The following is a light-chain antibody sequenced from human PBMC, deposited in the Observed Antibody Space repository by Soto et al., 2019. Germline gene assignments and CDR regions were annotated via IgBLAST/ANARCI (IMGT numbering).Light chain of an antibody. CDR3: QQFVNSPYMYI. V-gene: IGKV3-20*01. CDR2: GAS. CDR1: QDVGTNY. Sequence: EIVLTQSPGTLSLSPGEGATLSCRSSQDVGTNYLAWYQKKPGQAPRLLIFGASSRASGVPSRISGSGSGTGCALTISRLEPEDSAVYYCQQFVNSPYMYIFGQGTKLDI. J-gene: IGKJ2*01.